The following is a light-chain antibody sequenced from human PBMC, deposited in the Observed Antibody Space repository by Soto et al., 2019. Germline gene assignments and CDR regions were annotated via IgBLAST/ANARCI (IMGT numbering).Light chain of an antibody. CDR3: AALDDSLNGRV. J-gene: IGLJ2*01. CDR1: SSSIGSNT. Sequence: QSVLTQPPSASGTPGQRVTISCSGSSSSIGSNTVNWYQQLPGTAPKLLIYGHNQRPSGVPDRFSGSRSGTSASLAISGLQSEDEADYYCAALDDSLNGRVFGGGTKLTVL. V-gene: IGLV1-44*01. CDR2: GHN.